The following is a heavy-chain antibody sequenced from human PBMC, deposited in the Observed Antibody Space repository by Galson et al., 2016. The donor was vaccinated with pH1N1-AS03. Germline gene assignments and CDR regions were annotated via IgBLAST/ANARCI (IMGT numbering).Heavy chain of an antibody. J-gene: IGHJ4*02. V-gene: IGHV4-34*01. CDR1: GGSLTDYQ. D-gene: IGHD6-13*01. Sequence: ETLSLTCTVSGGSLTDYQWSWIRQSPGKGLEWIGEISHSGITDYNPSLKSRVSISVDTSKDQFSLNLSSMTAADAAVYYCARGNPFLGSSWYGDSWGQGTLVIVSS. CDR3: ARGNPFLGSSWYGDS. CDR2: ISHSGIT.